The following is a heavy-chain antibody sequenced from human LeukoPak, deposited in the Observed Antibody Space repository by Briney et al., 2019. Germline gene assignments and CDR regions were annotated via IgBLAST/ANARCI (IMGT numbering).Heavy chain of an antibody. CDR2: IYYSGST. J-gene: IGHJ5*02. D-gene: IGHD3-3*01. CDR3: ARGTIFGVVYWGVWFDP. V-gene: IGHV4-59*08. CDR1: GGSISSYY. Sequence: PSETLSLTCTVSGGSISSYYWSWIRQPPGKGLEWIGYIYYSGSTNYNPSLKSRVTISVDTSKNQFSLKLSSVTAADTAVYYCARGTIFGVVYWGVWFDPWGQGTLVTVSS.